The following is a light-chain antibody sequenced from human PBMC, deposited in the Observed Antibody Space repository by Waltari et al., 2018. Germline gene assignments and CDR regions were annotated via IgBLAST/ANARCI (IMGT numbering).Light chain of an antibody. V-gene: IGKV3-20*01. Sequence: EIVLTQSPGTLSLSPGERATLSCRASQGVGKYLAWYQQRPGQAPRLLLYHASIRATGIPDRFSGSRSGTDFSLTISRLEPEDFAVYYCQKYDFLPATFGQGTTVEIK. CDR1: QGVGKY. J-gene: IGKJ1*01. CDR2: HAS. CDR3: QKYDFLPAT.